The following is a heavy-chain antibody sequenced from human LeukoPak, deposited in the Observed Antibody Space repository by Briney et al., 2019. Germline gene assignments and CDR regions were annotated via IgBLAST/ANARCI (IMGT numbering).Heavy chain of an antibody. CDR1: GFTFSNYD. D-gene: IGHD2-21*02. V-gene: IGHV3-48*03. Sequence: PGGSLRLSCATSGFTFSNYDMNWFRQAPGKGLEWVSFISSSGTTIYYADSVKGRFTISRDNAKNSLYLQMNSLRAEDTAVYYCARAMSGGDCSDYWGQGTLVTVSS. CDR3: ARAMSGGDCSDY. J-gene: IGHJ4*02. CDR2: ISSSGTTI.